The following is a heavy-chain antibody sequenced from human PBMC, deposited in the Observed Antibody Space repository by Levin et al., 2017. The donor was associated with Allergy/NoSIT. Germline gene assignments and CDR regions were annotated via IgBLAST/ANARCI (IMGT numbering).Heavy chain of an antibody. CDR3: TTDNPLNGDYLSDGDY. CDR1: GFTFNNAW. J-gene: IGHJ4*02. D-gene: IGHD4-17*01. CDR2: IKSRTDGGTA. Sequence: GGSLRLSCTASGFTFNNAWMSWVRQAPGKGLEWVGRIKSRTDGGTADYAAPVKGRFTISRDDSKNTLYLQMDSLKTEDTAVYYCTTDNPLNGDYLSDGDYWGQGILVTVSS. V-gene: IGHV3-15*01.